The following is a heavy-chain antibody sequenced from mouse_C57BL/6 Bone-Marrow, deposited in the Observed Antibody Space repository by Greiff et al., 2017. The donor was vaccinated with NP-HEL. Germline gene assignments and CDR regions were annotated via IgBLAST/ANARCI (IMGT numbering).Heavy chain of an antibody. V-gene: IGHV14-4*01. CDR3: TTLYDGSWFAY. CDR2: IDPENGDT. Sequence: DVKLQESGAELVRPGASVKLSCTASGFNIKDDYMHWVKQRPEQGLEWIGWIDPENGDTEYASKFQGKATITADTSSNTAYLQLSSLTSEDTAVYYCTTLYDGSWFAYWGQGTLVTVSA. D-gene: IGHD2-3*01. CDR1: GFNIKDDY. J-gene: IGHJ3*01.